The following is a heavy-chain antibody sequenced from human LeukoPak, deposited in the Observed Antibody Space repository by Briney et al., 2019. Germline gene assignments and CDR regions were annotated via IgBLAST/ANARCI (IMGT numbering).Heavy chain of an antibody. J-gene: IGHJ3*02. CDR3: ARDLWYSSSWFDAFDI. D-gene: IGHD6-13*01. V-gene: IGHV3-30-3*01. CDR1: GFTFSSYA. Sequence: GRSLRLSCAASGFTFSSYAMHWVRQAPGKGLEWVAVISYDGSNKYYADSVKGRFTISRDNSKNTLYLQMNSLRAEDTAVYYCARDLWYSSSWFDAFDIWGQGTMVTVSS. CDR2: ISYDGSNK.